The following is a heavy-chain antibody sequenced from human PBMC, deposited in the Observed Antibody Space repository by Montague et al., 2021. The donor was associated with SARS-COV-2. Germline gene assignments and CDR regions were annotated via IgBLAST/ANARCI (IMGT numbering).Heavy chain of an antibody. Sequence: SETLSLTCAVYGGSLSGYYWTWIRQTPGKGLEWIGEINHSGNTNYTPSLKSRLTISVDTSKKQFSLKLSSVTTADTAVYYCARGADYDFWRGYLRYKWFDHWGQGTLVTVSS. V-gene: IGHV4-34*01. CDR3: ARGADYDFWRGYLRYKWFDH. CDR2: INHSGNT. CDR1: GGSLSGYY. J-gene: IGHJ5*02. D-gene: IGHD3-3*01.